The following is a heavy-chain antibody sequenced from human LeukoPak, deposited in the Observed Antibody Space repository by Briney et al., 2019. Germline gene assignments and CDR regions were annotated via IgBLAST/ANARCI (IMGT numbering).Heavy chain of an antibody. D-gene: IGHD2-15*01. CDR1: GGSISSSSYY. CDR2: IYYSGST. CDR3: ARRKGVVAATYYFDY. Sequence: SETLSLTCTVSGGSISSSSYYWGWIRQPPGKGLEWIGSIYYSGSTYYNPSLKSRVTISVDTSKNQFSLKLSSVTAADTAVYYCARRKGVVAATYYFDYWGQGTLVTVSS. J-gene: IGHJ4*02. V-gene: IGHV4-39*01.